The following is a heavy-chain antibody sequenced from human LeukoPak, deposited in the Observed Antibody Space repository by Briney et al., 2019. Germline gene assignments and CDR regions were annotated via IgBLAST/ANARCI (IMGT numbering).Heavy chain of an antibody. J-gene: IGHJ5*02. V-gene: IGHV1-2*02. CDR3: ARRRYNWNYNWFDP. CDR2: INSNSGGT. D-gene: IGHD1-7*01. CDR1: GYTFTGYY. Sequence: ASVKVSCKASGYTFTGYYMHWVRQAPGQGLEWMGWINSNSGGTNYGQKFQGRVTMTRDTSISTASMELSRLRSDDTAVYYCARRRYNWNYNWFDPWGQGTLVTVSS.